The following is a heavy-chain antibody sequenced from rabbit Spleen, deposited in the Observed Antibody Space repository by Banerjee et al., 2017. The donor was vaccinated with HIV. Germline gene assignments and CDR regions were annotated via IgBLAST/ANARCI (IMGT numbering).Heavy chain of an antibody. Sequence: QSLEESGGDLVKPGASLTLTCTASGFDFSTYYYMCWVRQAPGKGLEWIGCIYTGTTATYYASWAKGRFTISKTSSTTVTLQMTSLTAADTATYFCARDLVTVIGWNFNLWGPGTLVTVS. CDR1: GFDFSTYYY. D-gene: IGHD1-1*01. CDR3: ARDLVTVIGWNFNL. J-gene: IGHJ4*01. V-gene: IGHV1S40*01. CDR2: IYTGTTAT.